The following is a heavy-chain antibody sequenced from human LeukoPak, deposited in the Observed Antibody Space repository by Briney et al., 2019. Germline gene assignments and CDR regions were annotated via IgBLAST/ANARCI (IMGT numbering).Heavy chain of an antibody. D-gene: IGHD4-23*01. Sequence: GGSLRLSCAASGFTFSTYEMHWVRQAPGKGREWVSYISSSGRHIYYADSVRGRFTISRDNAKNSLYLQMNSLRAEDTAVYYCARDYGGSSPFDYWGQGTLVTVSS. CDR2: ISSSGRHI. V-gene: IGHV3-48*03. CDR1: GFTFSTYE. CDR3: ARDYGGSSPFDY. J-gene: IGHJ4*02.